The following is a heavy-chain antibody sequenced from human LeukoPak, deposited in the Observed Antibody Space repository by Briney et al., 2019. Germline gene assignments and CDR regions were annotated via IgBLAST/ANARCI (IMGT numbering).Heavy chain of an antibody. J-gene: IGHJ6*02. D-gene: IGHD1-14*01. Sequence: GGSLRLSCAVSGFTFSGYAMSWVRQAPGKGLEWVSVISGSGGTTYYADSVKGRFTISRDSSKNTLYLQMNSLRAEDTAVYYCAKVSGGGLYYDGMDVWGQGTTVTVSS. V-gene: IGHV3-23*01. CDR1: GFTFSGYA. CDR2: ISGSGGTT. CDR3: AKVSGGGLYYDGMDV.